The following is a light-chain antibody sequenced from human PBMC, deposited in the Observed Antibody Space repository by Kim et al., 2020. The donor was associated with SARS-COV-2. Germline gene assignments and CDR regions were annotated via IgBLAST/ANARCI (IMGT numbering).Light chain of an antibody. J-gene: IGKJ2*03. Sequence: DIQMTQSPSTLSAAVGDRVTITCWASQSIGSWLAWYQQKPGKAPKLLIYKASILESGVPSRFSGSGSWTEFTLTIDSLQPDDFAVYYCQQYNSYYSFGQGTKLEIK. V-gene: IGKV1-5*03. CDR3: QQYNSYYS. CDR2: KAS. CDR1: QSIGSW.